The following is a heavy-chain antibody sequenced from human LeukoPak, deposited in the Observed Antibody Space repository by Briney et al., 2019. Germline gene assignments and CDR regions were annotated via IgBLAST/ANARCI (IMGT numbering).Heavy chain of an antibody. J-gene: IGHJ5*02. CDR2: INHSGNT. D-gene: IGHD3-3*01. V-gene: IGHV4-34*01. CDR1: GGSFSGYY. CDR3: ARGLCRSSHYDFWSGYSCPNWFDP. Sequence: PSETLSLTCAVYGGSFSGYYWTWIRQPPGKGLEWIGEINHSGNTIHNPSLKSRVTISVDTSKNQFSLRLSSVTAADTAVYYCARGLCRSSHYDFWSGYSCPNWFDPWGQGTLVTVSS.